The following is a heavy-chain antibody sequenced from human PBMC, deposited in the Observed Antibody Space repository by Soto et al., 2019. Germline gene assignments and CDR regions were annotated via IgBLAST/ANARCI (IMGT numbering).Heavy chain of an antibody. CDR3: ASDGSGPFDY. V-gene: IGHV3-66*01. Sequence: EVLLVESGGRLIQAGGSLRLSCAASGFTVRTNDMSWVRQAPGKGLEWIALIHRVENSKYSDSTYYADSVRDRFTISRDKSKYAVGLQMNELGAEDTAMYYCASDGSGPFDYWGQGSLVTVSS. J-gene: IGHJ4*02. CDR2: IHRVENSKYSDST. D-gene: IGHD6-19*01. CDR1: GFTVRTND.